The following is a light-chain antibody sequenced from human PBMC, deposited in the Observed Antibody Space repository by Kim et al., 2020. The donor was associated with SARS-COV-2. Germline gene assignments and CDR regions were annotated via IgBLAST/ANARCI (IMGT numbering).Light chain of an antibody. CDR3: SAWDSSLSAWV. Sequence: QTATLPCTGNSNNVSYEGAAWLQQHQGHPPNLLTYRNNNRPSGISDRFSASRSGNTASLTISGLQPEDETDYYCSAWDSSLSAWVFGGGTQLTVL. CDR1: SNNVSYEG. CDR2: RNN. J-gene: IGLJ3*02. V-gene: IGLV10-54*04.